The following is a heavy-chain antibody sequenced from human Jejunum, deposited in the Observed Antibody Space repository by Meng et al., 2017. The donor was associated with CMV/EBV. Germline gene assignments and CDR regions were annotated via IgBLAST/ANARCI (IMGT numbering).Heavy chain of an antibody. V-gene: IGHV3-74*03. Sequence: VQLVESGGGLVQPGVSLRLSCAASGFTFSSYWMHWVRQAPGKGLVWVSSITSDGISTMYADSVKGRFTISRDDAKNTLYLQMNSLRVEDTAVYYCVRGGIVFDYWGQGALVTVSS. CDR3: VRGGIVFDY. CDR1: GFTFSSYW. CDR2: ITSDGIST. J-gene: IGHJ4*02. D-gene: IGHD1-26*01.